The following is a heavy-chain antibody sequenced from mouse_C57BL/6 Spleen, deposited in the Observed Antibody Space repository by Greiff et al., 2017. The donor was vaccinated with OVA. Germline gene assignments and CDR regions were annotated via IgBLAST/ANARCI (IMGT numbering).Heavy chain of an antibody. D-gene: IGHD2-1*01. Sequence: EVQLQQSGPELVKPGASVKISCKASGYTFTDYYMNWVKQSHGKSLEWIGDINPNNGGTSYNQKFKGKATLTVDKSSSTAYMELRSLTSEDSAVYYCASNYDPYYYAMDYWGQGTSVTVSS. CDR3: ASNYDPYYYAMDY. CDR2: INPNNGGT. J-gene: IGHJ4*01. CDR1: GYTFTDYY. V-gene: IGHV1-26*01.